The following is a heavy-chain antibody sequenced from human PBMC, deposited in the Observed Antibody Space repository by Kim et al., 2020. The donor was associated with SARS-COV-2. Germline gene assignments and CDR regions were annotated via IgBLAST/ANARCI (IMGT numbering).Heavy chain of an antibody. CDR3: ATEDWESRYFDL. CDR2: ISSSGSYV. D-gene: IGHD3-9*01. V-gene: IGHV3-21*01. J-gene: IGHJ2*01. Sequence: GGSLRLSCAASGFTFSNYNMNWVRQAPGKGLEWVSFISSSGSYVYYADSVKGRFTISRDNAKNSLYLQMNSLRAEDTAVYYCATEDWESRYFDLWGRDTLVTVSS. CDR1: GFTFSNYN.